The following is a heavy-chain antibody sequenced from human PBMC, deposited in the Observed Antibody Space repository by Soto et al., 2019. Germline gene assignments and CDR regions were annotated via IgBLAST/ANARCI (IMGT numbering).Heavy chain of an antibody. CDR1: GFTFGYYG. Sequence: GRSRRLSGRASGFTFGYYGMSWVRQGPGKGRGWVGFIRSKAYGGTTEYAAPVKGRFTISRDDSKSIAYLQMNSLKTEDTAVYYCTRARCSGGSCYSGYYYYGMDVWGQGTTVTVSS. CDR2: IRSKAYGGTT. D-gene: IGHD2-15*01. CDR3: TRARCSGGSCYSGYYYYGMDV. V-gene: IGHV3-49*04. J-gene: IGHJ6*02.